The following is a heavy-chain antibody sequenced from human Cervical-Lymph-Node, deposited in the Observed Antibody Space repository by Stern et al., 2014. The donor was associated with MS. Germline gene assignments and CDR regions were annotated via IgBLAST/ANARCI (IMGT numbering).Heavy chain of an antibody. CDR1: GFTFSRYG. V-gene: IGHV3-33*01. CDR2: IWYDGSTT. CDR3: ARSSSPSPYYYFGMDV. J-gene: IGHJ6*02. Sequence: MQLVESGGGVVQPGRSLRLSCAASGFTFSRYGMHWVRQAPGKGLAWVAVIWYDGSTTYYADSVKGRFTITRDNSPTTLHTQMHSLRADDAALYYCARSSSPSPYYYFGMDVWGQGTTVTVSS. D-gene: IGHD6-13*01.